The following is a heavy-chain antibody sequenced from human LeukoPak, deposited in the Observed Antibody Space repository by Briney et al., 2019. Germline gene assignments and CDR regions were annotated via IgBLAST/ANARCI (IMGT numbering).Heavy chain of an antibody. D-gene: IGHD2-15*01. Sequence: GGSLRLSCAASGFTFSSYAMSWVRQAPGKGLEWVSAISGSGGSTYYADSVKGRFTISRDNSKNTLYLQMNSLRAEDTAVYYCARDQGVVEYYYYGMDVWGQGTTVTVSS. CDR3: ARDQGVVEYYYYGMDV. J-gene: IGHJ6*02. CDR1: GFTFSSYA. CDR2: ISGSGGST. V-gene: IGHV3-23*01.